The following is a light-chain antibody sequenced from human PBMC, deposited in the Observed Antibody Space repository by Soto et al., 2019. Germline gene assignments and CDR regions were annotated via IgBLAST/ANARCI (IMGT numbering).Light chain of an antibody. CDR2: TAS. J-gene: IGKJ2*01. CDR1: QSITNY. Sequence: DIQMTQSPSSLSASVGDRVTITCRASQSITNYLNWYQQKPGEVPKLLIYTASSLQSGVPSRFSGSGSGTDFTLTISSLQPEDFATYYCQQSYSIPLTFGRGTKLEIK. V-gene: IGKV1-39*01. CDR3: QQSYSIPLT.